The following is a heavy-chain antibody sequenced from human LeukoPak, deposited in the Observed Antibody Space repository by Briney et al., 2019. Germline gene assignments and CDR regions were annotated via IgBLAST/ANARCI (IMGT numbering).Heavy chain of an antibody. CDR1: GFTFSNAW. J-gene: IGHJ4*02. CDR2: IKSKTDGGTT. V-gene: IGHV3-15*01. Sequence: GGSLRLSCAASGFTFSNAWMSWVRQAPGKGLEWVGRIKSKTDGGTTDYAAPAKGRFTISRDDSKNTLYLQMNSLKTEDTAVYYCRGYCSSTSCYHPFDYWGQGTLVTVSS. D-gene: IGHD2-2*01. CDR3: RGYCSSTSCYHPFDY.